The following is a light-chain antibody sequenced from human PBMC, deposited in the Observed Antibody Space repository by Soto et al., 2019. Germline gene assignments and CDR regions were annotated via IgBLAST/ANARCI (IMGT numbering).Light chain of an antibody. CDR2: NNN. CDR3: ATWDDSRNKH. V-gene: IGLV1-44*01. CDR1: SSSIGSNT. J-gene: IGLJ1*01. Sequence: QSVLTQPPSASGTPGQRVIISCSGSSSSIGSNTVNWYQQLPGMAPKLLIYNNNPRPSGVPDRFSGSKSGTSASLAISGLQSADEADYYCATWDDSRNKHFGTGTKLTVL.